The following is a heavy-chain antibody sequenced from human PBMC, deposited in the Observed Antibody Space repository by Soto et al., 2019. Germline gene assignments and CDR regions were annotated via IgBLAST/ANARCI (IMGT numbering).Heavy chain of an antibody. D-gene: IGHD6-13*01. V-gene: IGHV1-2*02. CDR3: ARGEERQKLVQGSYYYYGMDV. Sequence: ASVKVSCKASGYTFTGYYMHWVRQAPGQGXEWMGWINPNSGGTNYAQKFQGRVTMTRDTSISTAYMELSRLRSDDTAVYYCARGEERQKLVQGSYYYYGMDVWGQGTTFTASS. CDR2: INPNSGGT. J-gene: IGHJ6*02. CDR1: GYTFTGYY.